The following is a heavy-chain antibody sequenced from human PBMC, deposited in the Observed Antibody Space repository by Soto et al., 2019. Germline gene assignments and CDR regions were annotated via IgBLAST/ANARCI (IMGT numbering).Heavy chain of an antibody. D-gene: IGHD2-15*01. Sequence: QVQLVESGGGVVQPGRSLRLSCAASGFTFSSYGMHWVRQAPGKGLERVAGIWYDGSNKYYADSVKGRFTISIDNSKNTLYLQMNSLRSKDTAVYYCARDYLVIPHLLIDYCGHGTLVSVSS. CDR3: ARDYLVIPHLLIDY. V-gene: IGHV3-33*01. CDR2: IWYDGSNK. CDR1: GFTFSSYG. J-gene: IGHJ4*01.